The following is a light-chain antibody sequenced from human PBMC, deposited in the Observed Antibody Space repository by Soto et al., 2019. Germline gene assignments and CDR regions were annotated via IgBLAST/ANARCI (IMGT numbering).Light chain of an antibody. CDR3: SSYTSSSTPYV. Sequence: QSALTQPASVSGSPGQSITISCTGTSSDVGGYNYVSWYQQHPGKAPKLMIYEVSHRPSGVSNRFSGSKSGNTASLTISGLQAEDEADYYCSSYTSSSTPYVFGTGPKVTVL. V-gene: IGLV2-14*01. CDR1: SSDVGGYNY. CDR2: EVS. J-gene: IGLJ1*01.